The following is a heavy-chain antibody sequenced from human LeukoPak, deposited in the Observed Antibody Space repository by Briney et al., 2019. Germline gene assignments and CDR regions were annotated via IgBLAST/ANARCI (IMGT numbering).Heavy chain of an antibody. CDR2: IFPGDSDT. D-gene: IGHD2-15*01. J-gene: IGHJ6*02. Sequence: PGESLKISCKASGHSFTTYWMGWVRQMPGKGLEWMGIIFPGDSDTRYSPSFRGQVTISADKSISNACPEWSSLTASHTVMFYCARQGVAPVPQYFYYGMDVWGQGTTVTVSS. CDR1: GHSFTTYW. V-gene: IGHV5-51*01. CDR3: ARQGVAPVPQYFYYGMDV.